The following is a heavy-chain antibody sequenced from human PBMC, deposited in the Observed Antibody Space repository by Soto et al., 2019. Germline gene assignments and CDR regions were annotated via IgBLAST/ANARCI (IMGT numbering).Heavy chain of an antibody. D-gene: IGHD3-9*01. J-gene: IGHJ4*02. CDR1: GGSISSYY. CDR2: IYYSGST. V-gene: IGHV4-59*01. Sequence: QVQLQESGPGLVKPSETLSLTCTVSGGSISSYYWNWIRQPPGKGLEWIGYIYYSGSTNYNPSLKSRVTISVDTSKNQFSLRLTSVTAADTAVYYCARGRAEDYDILTSFYFDYWGQGTLVTVSS. CDR3: ARGRAEDYDILTSFYFDY.